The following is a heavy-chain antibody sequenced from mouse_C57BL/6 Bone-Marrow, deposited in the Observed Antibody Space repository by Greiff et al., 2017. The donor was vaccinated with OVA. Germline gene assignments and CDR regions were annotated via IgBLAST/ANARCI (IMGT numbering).Heavy chain of an antibody. V-gene: IGHV1-72*01. CDR3: ARYPILQIYYYGRSYVVCAIDD. D-gene: IGHD1-1*01. CDR2: IDPNSGGT. CDR1: GYTFTSYW. J-gene: IGHJ4*01. Sequence: QVQLQQPGAELVKPGASVKLSCKASGYTFTSYWMHWVKQRPGRGLEWIGRIDPNSGGTKYNEKFKSKATLTVDKPSSTAYLQLSSRTSEGSAVYYGARYPILQIYYYGRSYVVCAIDDWGQGTAVTVSS.